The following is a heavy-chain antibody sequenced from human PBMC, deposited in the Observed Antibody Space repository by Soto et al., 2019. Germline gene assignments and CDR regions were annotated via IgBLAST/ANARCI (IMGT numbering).Heavy chain of an antibody. Sequence: GGSLRLSCAASGFTVSNTYMTWVRQPPGKGLECVSVIYTAGGTNYADSVKGRFIISRENSKNTLYLQLNSLRAEDTAVYYCARVLGGLDAFDIWGQGTMVTVSS. V-gene: IGHV3-53*01. CDR1: GFTVSNTY. J-gene: IGHJ3*02. D-gene: IGHD2-15*01. CDR3: ARVLGGLDAFDI. CDR2: IYTAGGT.